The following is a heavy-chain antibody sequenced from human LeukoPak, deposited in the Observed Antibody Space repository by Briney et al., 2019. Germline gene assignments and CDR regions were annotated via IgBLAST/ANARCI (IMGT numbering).Heavy chain of an antibody. CDR1: GFTFSSYA. J-gene: IGHJ4*02. D-gene: IGHD1-26*01. CDR3: AKGWDHSLDY. CDR2: ISGSGSTT. Sequence: GGSLRLSCAASGFTFSSYAMNWVRQAPGKGLEWVSAISGSGSTTYYADSVKGRFTISRDNSKNTLFLQMNSLRAEDTAVYYCAKGWDHSLDYWGQGTLVTVSS. V-gene: IGHV3-23*01.